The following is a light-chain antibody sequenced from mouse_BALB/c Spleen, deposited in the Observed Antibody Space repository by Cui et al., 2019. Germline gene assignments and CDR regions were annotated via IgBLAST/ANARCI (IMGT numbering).Light chain of an antibody. J-gene: IGKJ2*01. CDR1: SSVSY. CDR2: DTA. Sequence: QIVLTQSPAIMSAPPGEKVTMTCSASSSVSYMHWYQQKSGTSPKRWIYDTAKLASGVPARFSGSGAGNSYSLKISSMEAEDAATYYCQQWSSNPPTFGGGTKLEIK. V-gene: IGKV4-59*01. CDR3: QQWSSNPPT.